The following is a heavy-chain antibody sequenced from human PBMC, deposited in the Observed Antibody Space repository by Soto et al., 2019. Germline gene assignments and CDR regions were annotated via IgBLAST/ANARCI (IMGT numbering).Heavy chain of an antibody. D-gene: IGHD3-22*01. V-gene: IGHV1-46*01. Sequence: ASVKVAFKASGYTFTTDFMHWVLDSPLQGLELMAVINPSSGYTIYAQNFQGRVTVTRETSKNMVYMELSSLRSEDTAVYYCARDISAESSGYYYCWFDHWGQGHLVSVSS. CDR2: INPSSGYT. CDR1: GYTFTTDF. CDR3: ARDISAESSGYYYCWFDH. J-gene: IGHJ5*02.